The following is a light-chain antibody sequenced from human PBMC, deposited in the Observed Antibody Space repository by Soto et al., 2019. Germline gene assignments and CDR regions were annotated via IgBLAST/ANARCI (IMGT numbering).Light chain of an antibody. V-gene: IGKV1-6*01. CDR1: QDIRND. CDR3: LQTYTYPWT. CDR2: AAS. Sequence: ALQMTQSPSSLSASVGDRVTITCRAGQDIRNDLGWYQQKPGKAPKLLIYAASRLQNGVPSRFSGSGSGTDFTLTISSLQPEDFATYSCLQTYTYPWTFGQGTKVEVK. J-gene: IGKJ1*01.